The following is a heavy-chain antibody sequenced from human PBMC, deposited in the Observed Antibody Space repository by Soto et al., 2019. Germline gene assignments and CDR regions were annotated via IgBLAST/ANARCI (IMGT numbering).Heavy chain of an antibody. V-gene: IGHV1-69*01. CDR2: IIPIFGTA. CDR3: AREQGIVVVIGGGAFDI. D-gene: IGHD3-22*01. Sequence: QVQLVQSGAEVKKPGSSVKVSCKASGGTFSSYAISWVRQAPGQGLEWMGGIIPIFGTANYAQKFQGRVTITADEYTSTAYMELSSLRSEDTAVYYCAREQGIVVVIGGGAFDIWGQGTMVTVSS. CDR1: GGTFSSYA. J-gene: IGHJ3*02.